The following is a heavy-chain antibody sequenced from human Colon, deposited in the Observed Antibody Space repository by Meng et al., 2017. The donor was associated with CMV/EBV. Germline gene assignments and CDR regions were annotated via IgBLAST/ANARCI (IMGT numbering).Heavy chain of an antibody. J-gene: IGHJ4*02. CDR1: GYTFNGYF. D-gene: IGHD3-3*01. CDR2: INPITGDT. V-gene: IGHV1-2*02. CDR3: ATFGGDFDY. Sequence: QVQLLQSGAEVKEPGXSVRVSCKTSGYTFNGYFMHWVRQAPGQGLEWMGWINPITGDTKFAQKFQVRVTLTRDTSLSTGYMELSRLRFDDTAVYYCATFGGDFDYWGQGTLVTVSS.